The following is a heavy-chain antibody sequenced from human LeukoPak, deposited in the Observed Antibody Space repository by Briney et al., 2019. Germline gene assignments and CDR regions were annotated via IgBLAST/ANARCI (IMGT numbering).Heavy chain of an antibody. V-gene: IGHV1-18*01. CDR2: VSAYNGET. J-gene: IGHJ5*02. D-gene: IGHD3-9*01. CDR1: GYTFTYYG. CDR3: GRGILNDDVLTGP. Sequence: ASVKGSCTTSGYTFTYYGITWVRQAPGQGLEWMGWVSAYNGETKYAQKLQGRVTMTRDTSTTTAYMELRSLRSDDTAVYYCGRGILNDDVLTGPWGQGTLATVSS.